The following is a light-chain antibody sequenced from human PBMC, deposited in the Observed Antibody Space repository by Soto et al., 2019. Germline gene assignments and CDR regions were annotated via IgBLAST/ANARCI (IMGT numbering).Light chain of an antibody. V-gene: IGKV3-11*01. J-gene: IGKJ5*01. Sequence: EIVLTQSPATLSLSPGERATLSCRASQTVSSSLAWYQQKPGQAPRLLIYEASNRDTGIPARFSGSGSGADFTLTISSLEPEDFAVYYCQQYANSPRITFGQGTRLEIK. CDR2: EAS. CDR1: QTVSSS. CDR3: QQYANSPRIT.